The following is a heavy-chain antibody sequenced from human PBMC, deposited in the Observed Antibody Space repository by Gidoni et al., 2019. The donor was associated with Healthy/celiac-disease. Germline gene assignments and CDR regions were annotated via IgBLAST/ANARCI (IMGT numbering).Heavy chain of an antibody. CDR3: ARVRYYYDSSGYYYPPDDAFDI. J-gene: IGHJ3*02. CDR2: IYHSGST. V-gene: IGHV4-4*02. D-gene: IGHD3-22*01. CDR1: GGSISSSNW. Sequence: QVQLQESGPGLVKPSGTLSLTCAVSGGSISSSNWWSWVRQPPGKGLEWIGEIYHSGSTNYNPSLKSRVTISVDKSKNQFSLKLSSVTAADTAVYYCARVRYYYDSSGYYYPPDDAFDIWGQGTMVTVSS.